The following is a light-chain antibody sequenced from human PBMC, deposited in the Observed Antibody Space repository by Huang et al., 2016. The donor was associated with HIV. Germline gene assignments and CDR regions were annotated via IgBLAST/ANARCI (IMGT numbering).Light chain of an antibody. V-gene: IGKV4-1*01. CDR1: RSLLFASNSKNF. CDR2: RAS. J-gene: IGKJ2*01. CDR3: QQFYNMPYT. Sequence: DILLTQSPDSLAVSLGERATLPCRSSRSLLFASNSKNFLAWYQQKPGQSPKWLMDRASGRESGGPERFTGSGSGTEFTLTIASLQAEDVAVYYCQQFYNMPYTFGRGTRLEI.